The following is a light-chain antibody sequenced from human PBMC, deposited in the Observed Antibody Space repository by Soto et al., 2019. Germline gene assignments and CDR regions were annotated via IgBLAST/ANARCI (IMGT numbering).Light chain of an antibody. CDR1: SSDIGGYDF. CDR2: EVT. Sequence: QSALTQPASVSGSPGQSITVSCTGTSSDIGGYDFVSWYQQHPAKAPRLIISEVTNRPSGVSNRFSGSKSGNTASLTISGLQVEDEADYFCSSFTSRDTLVFDGGTKLTVL. CDR3: SSFTSRDTLV. J-gene: IGLJ3*02. V-gene: IGLV2-14*01.